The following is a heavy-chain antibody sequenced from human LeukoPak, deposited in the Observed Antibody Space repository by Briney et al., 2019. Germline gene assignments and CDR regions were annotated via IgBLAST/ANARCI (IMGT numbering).Heavy chain of an antibody. CDR2: IYYSGST. J-gene: IGHJ6*03. CDR3: ARRMNRGRYMDV. Sequence: PSETLSLTCTVSGGSISSSSYYWGWIRQPPGKGLEWIGSIYYSGSTYYNPSLESRVAISADMSKNQFSLKLSSVAAADTAVYYCARRMNRGRYMDVWGKGTTVTVSS. D-gene: IGHD2/OR15-2a*01. CDR1: GGSISSSSYY. V-gene: IGHV4-39*07.